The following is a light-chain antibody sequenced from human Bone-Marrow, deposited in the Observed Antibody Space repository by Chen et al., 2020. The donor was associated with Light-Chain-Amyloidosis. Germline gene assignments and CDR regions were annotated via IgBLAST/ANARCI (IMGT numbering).Light chain of an antibody. V-gene: IGLV1-40*01. CDR1: GSNIGPSCD. J-gene: IGLJ2*01. CDR3: QSYDNSLRGLI. CDR2: DNN. Sequence: HSLLTQPPSVSGAPRQRATISRTRGGSNIGPSCDVHWYQQLPGSAPRLLIYDNNNRHSGVPDRFSGSRSGTSASLAITGLQAEDEADYYCQSYDNSLRGLIFGGGTKLTVL.